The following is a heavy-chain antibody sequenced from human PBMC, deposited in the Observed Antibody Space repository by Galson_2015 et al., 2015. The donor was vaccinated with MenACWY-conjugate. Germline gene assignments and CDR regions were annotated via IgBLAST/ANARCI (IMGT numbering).Heavy chain of an antibody. CDR2: INSGGSST. CDR3: ARKGPNGRPPDGFDI. V-gene: IGHV3-74*01. Sequence: SLRLSCAASGFSFSSYWMHWVRQLPGKGPVWVSRINSGGSSTSYADSVKGRFTISRDNAKNTLYLQMSSLRAEDTAVYYCARKGPNGRPPDGFDIWGQGTMVTVSS. D-gene: IGHD2-8*01. CDR1: GFSFSSYW. J-gene: IGHJ3*02.